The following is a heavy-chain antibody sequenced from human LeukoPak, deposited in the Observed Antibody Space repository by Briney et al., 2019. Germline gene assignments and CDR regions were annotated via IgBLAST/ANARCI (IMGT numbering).Heavy chain of an antibody. J-gene: IGHJ4*02. D-gene: IGHD6-13*01. V-gene: IGHV1-46*01. CDR2: INPSGGST. CDR1: GYTVTSDY. Sequence: ASVKVSCKASGYTVTSDYTHWVRQAPGQGLEWMGIINPSGGSTSYAQKFQGRVTMTRDTSTSTVYMELSSLRSEDTAVYYCARVAAGRDFLDYWGQGTLVTVSS. CDR3: ARVAAGRDFLDY.